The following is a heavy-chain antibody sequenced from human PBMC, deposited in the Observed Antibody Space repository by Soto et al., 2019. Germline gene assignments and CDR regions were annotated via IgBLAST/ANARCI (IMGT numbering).Heavy chain of an antibody. CDR3: VHRIGGSYFAY. V-gene: IGHV2-5*02. J-gene: IGHJ4*02. CDR2: IYWDDNK. D-gene: IGHD3-16*01. Sequence: QITLKESGPPVVKPTQTLTLTCTFSGFSLSTSGVGVGWIRQPPGKALEWLALIYWDDNKRYSPSLKSRLTITKDTSKNQVVLTMTNMDPVDTATYYCVHRIGGSYFAYWGQGALITVSS. CDR1: GFSLSTSGVG.